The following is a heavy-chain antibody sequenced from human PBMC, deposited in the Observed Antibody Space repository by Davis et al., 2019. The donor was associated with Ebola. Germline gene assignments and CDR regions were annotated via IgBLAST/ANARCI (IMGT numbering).Heavy chain of an antibody. D-gene: IGHD3-10*01. CDR1: GVSISRHY. V-gene: IGHV4-59*03. Sequence: PSETLSLTCTVSGVSISRHYWSWIRQPPGKRLEWIGSIYYTGNAYYNSSLASRATISVDTSTNQFSLKLTSVTAADTAMYYCSERGSSVWGQGTLVTVSS. CDR3: SERGSSV. CDR2: IYYTGNA. J-gene: IGHJ4*02.